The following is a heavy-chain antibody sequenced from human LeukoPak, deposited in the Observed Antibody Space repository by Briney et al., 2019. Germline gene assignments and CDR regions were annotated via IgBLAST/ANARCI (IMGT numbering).Heavy chain of an antibody. CDR3: ARVGSGSYSLYYYGMDV. V-gene: IGHV3-74*01. CDR1: GFTFSSYW. D-gene: IGHD3-10*01. J-gene: IGHJ6*02. Sequence: GGSLRLSCAASGFTFSSYWMHWVRQAPGKGLVWVSRINSDGSSTSYADSVKGRFTISRDNAKNTLYLQMNSLRAEETAVYYCARVGSGSYSLYYYGMDVWGQGTTVTVSS. CDR2: INSDGSST.